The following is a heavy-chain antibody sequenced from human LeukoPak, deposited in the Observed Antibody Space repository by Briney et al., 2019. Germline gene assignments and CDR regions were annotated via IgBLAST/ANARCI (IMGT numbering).Heavy chain of an antibody. CDR2: IRSKAYGGTT. J-gene: IGHJ4*02. Sequence: GGSLRLSCTASGFTFGDYAMSWFRQAPGKGLEWVGFIRSKAYGGTTEYAASVKGRFTISRDDSKSIAYLQMNSLKTEDTAVYYCTRTGDSSDYPHFDYWGQGTLVTVSS. V-gene: IGHV3-49*03. D-gene: IGHD3-22*01. CDR3: TRTGDSSDYPHFDY. CDR1: GFTFGDYA.